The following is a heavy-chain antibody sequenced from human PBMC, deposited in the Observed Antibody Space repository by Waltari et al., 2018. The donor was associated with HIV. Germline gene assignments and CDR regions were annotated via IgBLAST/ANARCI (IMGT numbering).Heavy chain of an antibody. CDR3: ARSLDTVMDY. D-gene: IGHD2-21*01. Sequence: QVQLQQWGAGRLTPSETLSLTCAVYGGSLSGYYGSWIRQPPGKGLEWIGEINQSGSTKYNPSLKSRVIISVDTSKIQFSLKLSSVTAADTAVYYCARSLDTVMDYWGQGTLVTVSS. V-gene: IGHV4-34*01. CDR2: INQSGST. CDR1: GGSLSGYY. J-gene: IGHJ4*02.